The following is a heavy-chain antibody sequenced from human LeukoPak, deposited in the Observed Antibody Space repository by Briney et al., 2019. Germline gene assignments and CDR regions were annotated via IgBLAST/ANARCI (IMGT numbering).Heavy chain of an antibody. CDR2: ISYDGSNR. J-gene: IGHJ5*02. CDR3: AREYYDLLTGHESSEFDP. CDR1: GFTFSTYT. Sequence: GGSLRLPCAASGFTFSTYTMHWVRQAPGKGLQWVALISYDGSNRYYTDSVKGRFTISRDNAKNSLYLQMNSLRAEDTAVYYCAREYYDLLTGHESSEFDPWGQGTLVTVSS. D-gene: IGHD3-9*01. V-gene: IGHV3-30*04.